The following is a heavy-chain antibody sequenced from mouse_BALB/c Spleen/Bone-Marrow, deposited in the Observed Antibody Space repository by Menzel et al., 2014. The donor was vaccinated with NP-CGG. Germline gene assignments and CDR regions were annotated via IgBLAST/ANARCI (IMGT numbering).Heavy chain of an antibody. CDR1: GFTFSSYG. V-gene: IGHV5-6*01. Sequence: EVMLVESGGDLVKPGGSLKLSCAASGFTFSSYGMSWVRQTPDKRLEWVATISSGGSYTYYPDSVKERFTISRDNAKNTLYLQMSSLKSEDTAMYYCARQTYYDYDGYFDYWGQGTTLTVSS. CDR2: ISSGGSYT. CDR3: ARQTYYDYDGYFDY. D-gene: IGHD2-4*01. J-gene: IGHJ2*01.